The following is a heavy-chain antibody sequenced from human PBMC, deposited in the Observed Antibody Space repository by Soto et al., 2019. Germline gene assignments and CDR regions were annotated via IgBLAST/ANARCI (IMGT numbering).Heavy chain of an antibody. Sequence: GGSLRLSCAASGFTFSSYEMNWVRQAPGKGLEWVSYISSSGSTIYYADSVKGRFTISRDNAKNSLYLQMNSLRAEDTAVYYCARESGFWSGYSRYYYYGMDVWGQGXTVTVYS. D-gene: IGHD3-3*01. V-gene: IGHV3-48*03. J-gene: IGHJ6*02. CDR1: GFTFSSYE. CDR2: ISSSGSTI. CDR3: ARESGFWSGYSRYYYYGMDV.